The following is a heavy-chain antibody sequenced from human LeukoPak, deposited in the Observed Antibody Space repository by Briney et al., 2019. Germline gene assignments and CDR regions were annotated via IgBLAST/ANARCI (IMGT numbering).Heavy chain of an antibody. CDR3: ATETNGRHYDY. CDR1: GLTFSTSG. J-gene: IGHJ4*02. D-gene: IGHD1-14*01. CDR2: IGPTGSDR. Sequence: GGSLRLSXTASGLTFSTSGFNWVCQAPGKGLEWVASIGPTGSDRYHADSIKGRFTISRDNANNFLYLQMNSLRAEDTAVSYCATETNGRHYDYWGQGTLLTVSS. V-gene: IGHV3-21*06.